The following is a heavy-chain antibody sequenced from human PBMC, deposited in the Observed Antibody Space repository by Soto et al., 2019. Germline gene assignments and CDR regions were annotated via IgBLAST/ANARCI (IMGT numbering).Heavy chain of an antibody. CDR2: INPYSGDT. CDR3: ARSRITIFRAMGPDAFDL. CDR1: GYSFTDYY. J-gene: IGHJ3*01. Sequence: QVQLVQSGAEVKKPGASVKVSCKASGYSFTDYYMHWVRQAPGQGLEWMGWINPYSGDTNLAQRFQGRVTMTRGTSIRTAYMELSRLTSDDTAVYYCARSRITIFRAMGPDAFDLWGQGTKVTVSS. V-gene: IGHV1-2*02. D-gene: IGHD3-3*01.